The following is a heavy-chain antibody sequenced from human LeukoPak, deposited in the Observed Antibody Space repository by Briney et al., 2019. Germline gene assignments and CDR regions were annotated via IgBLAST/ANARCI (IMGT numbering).Heavy chain of an antibody. V-gene: IGHV1-2*02. CDR1: GYIFTGYY. Sequence: GASVKVSCKTSGYIFTGYYMHWVRQAPGQGLDWMGWISPNSGDTNYAQNFQGRVTMTRDTSISTAYMELSRLTSDDTAVYYCARDGNEAVAGTGAVTYWGQGTLVTVSS. CDR3: ARDGNEAVAGTGAVTY. CDR2: ISPNSGDT. J-gene: IGHJ4*02. D-gene: IGHD6-19*01.